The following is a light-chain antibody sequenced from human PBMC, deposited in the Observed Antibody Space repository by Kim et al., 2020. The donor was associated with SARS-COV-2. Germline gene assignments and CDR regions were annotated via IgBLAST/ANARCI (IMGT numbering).Light chain of an antibody. V-gene: IGKV3-15*01. CDR3: QQYNKRPRA. CDR2: GAS. J-gene: IGKJ1*01. Sequence: EIIMTQSPATLSVSPGETARLAWRASQSVGEHFAWYQHRPGQAPRLLVYGASSRAIRIPARFSGSGSGTDFTLTISGLQSEDSAVYYWQQYNKRPRAFGEGREVDI. CDR1: QSVGEH.